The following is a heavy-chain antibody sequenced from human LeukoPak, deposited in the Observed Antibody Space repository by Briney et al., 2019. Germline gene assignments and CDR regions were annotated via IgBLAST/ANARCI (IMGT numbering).Heavy chain of an antibody. CDR2: IYPGDSDT. V-gene: IGHV5-51*01. Sequence: PGESLKISCKGSGYSFTSYWIGWVRQMPGKGLEWMGIIYPGDSDTRYSPSFQGQVTISADKSISTAYLQWSSLKASDTAMYYCAGQYCSGGSCYDISAFDIWGQGTMVTVSS. CDR3: AGQYCSGGSCYDISAFDI. D-gene: IGHD2-15*01. CDR1: GYSFTSYW. J-gene: IGHJ3*02.